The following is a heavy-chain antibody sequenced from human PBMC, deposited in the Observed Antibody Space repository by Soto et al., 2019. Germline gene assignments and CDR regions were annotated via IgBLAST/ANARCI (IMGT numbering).Heavy chain of an antibody. J-gene: IGHJ5*02. CDR3: ARDCCSGYFRWFDP. D-gene: IGHD3-22*01. V-gene: IGHV4-61*08. Sequence: SETLSLTCSVSGDSVSSGDYYWSWIRQPPGKGLEWIGHVYYSGSTYYNPSLKRRVTISVDTSKNQFSLKLSSVTAADTAVYYCARDCCSGYFRWFDPWGQGTLVTVSS. CDR2: VYYSGST. CDR1: GDSVSSGDYY.